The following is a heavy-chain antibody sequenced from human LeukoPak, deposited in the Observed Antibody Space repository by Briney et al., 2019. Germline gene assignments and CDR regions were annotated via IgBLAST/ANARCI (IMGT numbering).Heavy chain of an antibody. D-gene: IGHD3-9*01. V-gene: IGHV1-8*01. CDR1: GYTFTSYD. J-gene: IGHJ4*02. CDR2: MNPNSGNT. Sequence: GASVKVSCKASGYTFTSYDINWVRQATGQGLEWMGWMNPNSGNTGYAQKFQGRVTMTRNTSISTAYMELSSLRSEDTAVYYCPRGKRFLRYFDWLLYTQYFDYWGQGTLVTVSS. CDR3: PRGKRFLRYFDWLLYTQYFDY.